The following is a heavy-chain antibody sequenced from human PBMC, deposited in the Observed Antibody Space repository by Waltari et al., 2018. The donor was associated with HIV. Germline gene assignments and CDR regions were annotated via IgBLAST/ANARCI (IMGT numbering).Heavy chain of an antibody. Sequence: QVQLVQSGAEVMKPGASVKVSCKASGATFSTYVLIWVGQATGQGLEWMGWMNPNSGNTGYAQKFQGRVNMTRNSSIRTAYMELSSLRSDDTAVYYCSRGLHCTATSCLLYHGMDVWGQGTAVSVSS. V-gene: IGHV1-8*01. CDR3: SRGLHCTATSCLLYHGMDV. J-gene: IGHJ6*02. CDR2: MNPNSGNT. D-gene: IGHD2-2*01. CDR1: GATFSTYV.